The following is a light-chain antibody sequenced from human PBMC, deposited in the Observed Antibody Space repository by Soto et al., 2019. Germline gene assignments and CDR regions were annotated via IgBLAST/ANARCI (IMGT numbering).Light chain of an antibody. V-gene: IGKV3-15*01. Sequence: IVLTQSPATLSVSPGEGASLSCRASQNVGTSLAWYQQKSGQAPRLLIYGASTRAAGVPARFSGSASGTKYTLTLTGLQSEDFALYYCQQYTNWPPFTFGQGTRLEIK. CDR3: QQYTNWPPFT. CDR1: QNVGTS. CDR2: GAS. J-gene: IGKJ5*01.